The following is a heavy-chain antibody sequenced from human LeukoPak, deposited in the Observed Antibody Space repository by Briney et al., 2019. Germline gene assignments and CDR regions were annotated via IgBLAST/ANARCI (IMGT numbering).Heavy chain of an antibody. D-gene: IGHD2-2*01. CDR3: ARDLVQRLTFTFDI. V-gene: IGHV3-53*01. CDR2: IYSGGST. CDR1: GFTFSSYS. J-gene: IGHJ3*02. Sequence: PGGSLRLSCAASGFTFSSYSMNWVRQAPGKGLEWVSVIYSGGSTYYAGSVKGRFTISRDNSKNTLYLQMNSLRAEDTAVYYCARDLVQRLTFTFDIWGQGTMVTVSS.